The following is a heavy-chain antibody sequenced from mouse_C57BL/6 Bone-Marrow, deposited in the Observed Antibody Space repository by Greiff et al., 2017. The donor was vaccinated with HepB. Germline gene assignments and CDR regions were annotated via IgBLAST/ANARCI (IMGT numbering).Heavy chain of an antibody. D-gene: IGHD2-3*01. J-gene: IGHJ3*01. CDR3: ARYDGYPWFAY. CDR1: GYAFTNYL. CDR2: INPGSGGT. Sequence: QVQLQQSGAELVRPGTSVKVSCKASGYAFTNYLIEWVKQRPGQGLEWIGVINPGSGGTNYNEKFKGKATLTADKSSSTAYMQLSSLTSEDSAVYVCARYDGYPWFAYWGQGTLVTVSA. V-gene: IGHV1-54*01.